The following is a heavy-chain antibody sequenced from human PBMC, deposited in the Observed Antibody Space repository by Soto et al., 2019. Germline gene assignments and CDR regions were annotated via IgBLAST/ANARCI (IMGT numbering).Heavy chain of an antibody. V-gene: IGHV3-23*01. CDR2: IRDRGDST. J-gene: IGHJ4*02. CDR1: GFTFTSYG. D-gene: IGHD3-3*01. CDR3: AKPPDFWSGYSTDYFDY. Sequence: PGGSLRLSCASSGFTFTSYGMSWVRQAPGKGLEWVSAIRDRGDSTHYADSVKGRFTISRDNSKNTLYLQMNSLRAEDTAVYYCAKPPDFWSGYSTDYFDYWGQGTLVTVSS.